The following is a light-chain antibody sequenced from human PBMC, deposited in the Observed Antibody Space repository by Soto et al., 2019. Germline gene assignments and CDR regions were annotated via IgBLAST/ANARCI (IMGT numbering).Light chain of an antibody. J-gene: IGKJ1*01. Sequence: EIVLTQSPGTLSLSPGERATLSCRASQSISSNYVAWYQQKPGQAPRLLIYDASSRATGIPDRFSGSGSGTDFTLTISGLEPEDFAVYYCQQYGSSPRTFGQGTKVEIK. V-gene: IGKV3-20*01. CDR3: QQYGSSPRT. CDR1: QSISSNY. CDR2: DAS.